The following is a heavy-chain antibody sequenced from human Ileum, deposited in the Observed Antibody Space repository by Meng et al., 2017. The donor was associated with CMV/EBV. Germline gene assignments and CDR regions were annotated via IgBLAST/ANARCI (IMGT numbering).Heavy chain of an antibody. CDR2: MNPNSGNT. Sequence: NFTSYDINWVRQATGKGLEWMGWMNPNSGNTGYAQKFQGRVTITRNTSISTAYMELSSLRSEDTAVYYCAREEGGYCSSTSCYEFDPWGQGTLVTVSS. CDR1: NFTSYD. CDR3: AREEGGYCSSTSCYEFDP. J-gene: IGHJ5*02. V-gene: IGHV1-8*03. D-gene: IGHD2-2*01.